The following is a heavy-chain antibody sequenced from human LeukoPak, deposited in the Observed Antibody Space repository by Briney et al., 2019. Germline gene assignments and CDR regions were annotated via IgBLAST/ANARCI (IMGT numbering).Heavy chain of an antibody. CDR1: GGSISSSSYY. CDR3: ARGSVTMVRGVSGDHGDAFDI. Sequence: SETLSLTCTVSGGSISSSSYYWGWIRQPPGEGLEWIGSIYYSGSTYYNPSLKRRVTISADTSKNQFSLKLSSVTAADTAVYYCARGSVTMVRGVSGDHGDAFDIWGQGTMVTVSS. D-gene: IGHD3-10*01. CDR2: IYYSGST. V-gene: IGHV4-39*07. J-gene: IGHJ3*02.